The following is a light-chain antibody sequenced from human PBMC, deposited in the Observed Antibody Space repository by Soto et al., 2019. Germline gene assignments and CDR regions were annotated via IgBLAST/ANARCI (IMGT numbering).Light chain of an antibody. Sequence: EIVMTQSPATLPVSPGERATISCRASQSVNSNLAWYRQKPGQAPRLLISDASTRATGVPARFSGSGSGTEFTLTFSSLQSEDSGIYYCQQYNFWPPLTFGGGTKVEIK. CDR3: QQYNFWPPLT. CDR2: DAS. CDR1: QSVNSN. J-gene: IGKJ4*01. V-gene: IGKV3-15*01.